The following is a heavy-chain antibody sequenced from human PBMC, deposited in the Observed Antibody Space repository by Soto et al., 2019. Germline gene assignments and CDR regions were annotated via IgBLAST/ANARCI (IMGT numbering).Heavy chain of an antibody. CDR2: IIPILGIA. D-gene: IGHD2-2*01. CDR3: ARGGTDIVVVPASTLFDP. CDR1: GGTFSSYS. Sequence: SVKVSCKASGGTFSSYSISWVRQAPGQGLEWMGRIIPILGIANYAQKFQGRVTITADKSTSTAYMELSSLRSEDTAVYYCARGGTDIVVVPASTLFDPWGQGTLVTVSS. J-gene: IGHJ5*02. V-gene: IGHV1-69*04.